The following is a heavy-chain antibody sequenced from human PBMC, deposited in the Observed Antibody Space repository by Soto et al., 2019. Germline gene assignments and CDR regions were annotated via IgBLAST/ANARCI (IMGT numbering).Heavy chain of an antibody. CDR1: GGSISSYY. CDR2: IYYSGST. CDR3: ARGIGGAVAGTGHWFDP. Sequence: PXETLSLTCTVSGGSISSYYWSWIRQPPGRGLEWIGYIYYSGSTNYNPSLKSRVTISVDTSKNQFSLKLSSVTAADTAVYYCARGIGGAVAGTGHWFDPWGQGTLVTVSS. V-gene: IGHV4-59*01. D-gene: IGHD6-19*01. J-gene: IGHJ5*02.